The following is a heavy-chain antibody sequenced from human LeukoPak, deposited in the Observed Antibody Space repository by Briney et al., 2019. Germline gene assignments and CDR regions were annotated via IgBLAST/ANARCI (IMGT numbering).Heavy chain of an antibody. CDR1: GFTFSSYS. CDR2: ISSSSSYI. Sequence: GGSLRLSCAASGFTFSSYSMNWVRQAPGKGLEWVSSISSSSSYIYYADSVKGRFTISRNNAKNSLYLQMNSLRAEDTAVYYCARDGARWLQFADYWGQGTLVTVSS. V-gene: IGHV3-21*01. J-gene: IGHJ4*02. CDR3: ARDGARWLQFADY. D-gene: IGHD5-24*01.